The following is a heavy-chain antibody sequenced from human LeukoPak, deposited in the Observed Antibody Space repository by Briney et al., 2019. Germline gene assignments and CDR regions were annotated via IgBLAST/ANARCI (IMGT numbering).Heavy chain of an antibody. CDR2: ISAYNGNT. CDR1: GYTFTSYG. V-gene: IGHV1-18*01. D-gene: IGHD6-13*01. J-gene: IGHJ4*02. CDR3: ARVAAAGTSGVDY. Sequence: ASLKVSRKASGYTFTSYGISWVRQAPGQGLEWMGWISAYNGNTNYAQKYQARVTMTTDTSTSTAYMELRSLRSDDTAVYYCARVAAAGTSGVDYWGQGTLVTVSS.